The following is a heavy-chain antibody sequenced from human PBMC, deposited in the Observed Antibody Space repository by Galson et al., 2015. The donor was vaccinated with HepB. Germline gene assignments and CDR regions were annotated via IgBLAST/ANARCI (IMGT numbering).Heavy chain of an antibody. J-gene: IGHJ4*02. CDR1: GFTFSSYA. Sequence: SLRLSCAASGFTFSSYAMSWVRQAPGKGLEWVSAISGSGGSTYYADSVKGRFTISRDNSKNTLYLQMNSLRAEDTAVYYCARDGTSMVRGVMYYFDYWGQGTLVTVSS. CDR3: ARDGTSMVRGVMYYFDY. CDR2: ISGSGGST. V-gene: IGHV3-23*01. D-gene: IGHD3-10*01.